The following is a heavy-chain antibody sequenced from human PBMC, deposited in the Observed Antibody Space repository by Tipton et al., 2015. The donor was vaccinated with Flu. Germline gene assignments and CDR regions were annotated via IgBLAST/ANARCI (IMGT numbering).Heavy chain of an antibody. CDR1: GGTFSSYA. J-gene: IGHJ3*02. CDR2: IIPIFGTA. CDR3: ARERAQQLVLDDALDI. V-gene: IGHV1-69*01. D-gene: IGHD6-13*01. Sequence: QSGAEAKKPGSSVKVSCKASGGTFSSYAISWVRQAPGQGLEWMGGIIPIFGTANYAQKFQGRVTITADESTSTAYMELSSLRSEDTAVYYCARERAQQLVLDDALDIWGQGTMVTVSS.